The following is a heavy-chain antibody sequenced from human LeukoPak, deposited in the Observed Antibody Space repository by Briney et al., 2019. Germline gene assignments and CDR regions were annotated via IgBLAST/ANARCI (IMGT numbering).Heavy chain of an antibody. V-gene: IGHV3-23*01. D-gene: IGHD4-17*01. J-gene: IGHJ6*02. CDR1: GFTFSNYV. Sequence: PGGSLRLSCEASGFTFSNYVMNWVRQAPGRGLEWVSAISGSGGSTYYADSVKGRFTISRDNSKNTLYLQMNSLRAEDTAVYYCANPSRAGYGDYVGYYGMDVWGQGTTVTVSS. CDR3: ANPSRAGYGDYVGYYGMDV. CDR2: ISGSGGST.